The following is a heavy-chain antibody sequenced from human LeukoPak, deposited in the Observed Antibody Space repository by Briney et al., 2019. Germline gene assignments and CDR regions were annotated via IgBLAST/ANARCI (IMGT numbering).Heavy chain of an antibody. CDR1: GYTFTSYG. D-gene: IGHD5-24*01. CDR2: INAYNGNT. J-gene: IGHJ5*02. V-gene: IGHV1-18*01. CDR3: ARAATADYWFDP. Sequence: ASVMVSCKASGYTFTSYGISWVRQAPGQGLEGMGWINAYNGNTNYAQKLQGRVTMTTDTSTSTAYMELRSRRSDDTAVYYCARAATADYWFDPWGQGTLVTVSS.